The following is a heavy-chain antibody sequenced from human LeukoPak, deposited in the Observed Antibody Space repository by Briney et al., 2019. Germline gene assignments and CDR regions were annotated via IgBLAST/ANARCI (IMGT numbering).Heavy chain of an antibody. CDR2: IIPILGIA. Sequence: VASVKVSCKASGGTFSSYAISWVRQAPGQGLEWMGRIIPILGIANYAQKFQGRATITADKSTSTAYMELSSLRSEDTAVYYCARVSRSDSSGYFDWGQGTLVTVSS. J-gene: IGHJ4*02. V-gene: IGHV1-69*04. D-gene: IGHD3-22*01. CDR1: GGTFSSYA. CDR3: ARVSRSDSSGYFD.